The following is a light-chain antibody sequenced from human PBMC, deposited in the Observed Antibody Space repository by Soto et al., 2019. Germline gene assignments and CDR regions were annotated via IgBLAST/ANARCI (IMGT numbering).Light chain of an antibody. CDR3: QQYGNSPPCT. Sequence: QAPSNLSSSPWDRATLTSRDSQCVSRGYLAWYHQKPGRAPRLLIYGVSSRATGISDRFSGSGSGTDFTLTISRLEPDDFGIYYCQQYGNSPPCTFGQGTRLEIK. J-gene: IGKJ5*01. V-gene: IGKV3-20*01. CDR1: QCVSRGY. CDR2: GVS.